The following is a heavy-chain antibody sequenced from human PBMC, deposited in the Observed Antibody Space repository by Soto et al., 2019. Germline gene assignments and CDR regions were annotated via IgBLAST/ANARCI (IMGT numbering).Heavy chain of an antibody. D-gene: IGHD1-26*01. J-gene: IGHJ4*02. CDR3: ARGTYSGTYYGYFDL. CDR2: INACHGHT. CDR1: GYPLTHYA. V-gene: IGHV1-3*01. Sequence: XAVKVACTASGYPLTHYAIDWGRQAPGQRLEWMGWINACHGHTKYSQTFEGRLTITRDTSASTAYMELSSLTSEDTTVYYCARGTYSGTYYGYFDLWGQGALVTVSS.